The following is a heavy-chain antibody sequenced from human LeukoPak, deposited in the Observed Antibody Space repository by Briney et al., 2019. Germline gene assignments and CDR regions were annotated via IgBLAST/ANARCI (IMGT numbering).Heavy chain of an antibody. CDR3: ARDQMGFVP. V-gene: IGHV6-1*01. Sequence: TSQTLSLTCALSRVGVSSNSAAGNWVRQPRARGREWLGRTYYRSKWYNDYAVSVKSRITISPDTSKNQFSLQLNSVTPEDTAVYYCARDQMGFVPWGQGSLVTVSS. J-gene: IGHJ5*02. CDR2: TYYRSKWYN. D-gene: IGHD5-24*01. CDR1: RVGVSSNSAA.